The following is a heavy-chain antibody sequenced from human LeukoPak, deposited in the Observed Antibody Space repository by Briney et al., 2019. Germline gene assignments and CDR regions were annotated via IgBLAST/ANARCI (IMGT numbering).Heavy chain of an antibody. CDR2: IYYSGST. D-gene: IGHD5-18*01. Sequence: SETLSLTCTVSGGSISSYHWSWIRQPPGKGLEWIGYIYYSGSTNYNPSLKSRVTISVDTSKNQFSLKLSSVTAADTAVYYCARGYSYGYGQYYYYYGMDVWGQGTTVTVSS. J-gene: IGHJ6*02. V-gene: IGHV4-59*08. CDR3: ARGYSYGYGQYYYYYGMDV. CDR1: GGSISSYH.